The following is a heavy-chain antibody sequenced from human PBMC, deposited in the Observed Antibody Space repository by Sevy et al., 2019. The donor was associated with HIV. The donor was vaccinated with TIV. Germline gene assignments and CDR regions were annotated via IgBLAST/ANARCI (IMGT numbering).Heavy chain of an antibody. CDR2: INPNSGDT. J-gene: IGHJ4*02. CDR3: AREYYDFWSGYLLVPDPLDY. CDR1: GYTFTGYY. V-gene: IGHV1-2*02. Sequence: ASVKVSCKASGYTFTGYYMHWVRQAPGQGLEWMGWINPNSGDTNYAQKFQGRVTMTRDTSISTAYMELSRLRSDDTAVYYCAREYYDFWSGYLLVPDPLDYWGQGTLVTVSS. D-gene: IGHD3-3*01.